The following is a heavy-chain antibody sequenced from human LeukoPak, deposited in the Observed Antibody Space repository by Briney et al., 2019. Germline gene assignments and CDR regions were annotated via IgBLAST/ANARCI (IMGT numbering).Heavy chain of an antibody. CDR2: IYPGDSDT. J-gene: IGHJ6*03. V-gene: IGHV5-51*01. CDR3: ARLPNWGNYYYYYMDV. D-gene: IGHD7-27*01. Sequence: GESLKISCQGSGYSFTSYWIGWVRQMPGKGLEWMGIIYPGDSDTRYSPSFQGQVTISADKSISTAYLQWSSLKASDTAMYYCARLPNWGNYYYYYMDVWGKGTTVTVSS. CDR1: GYSFTSYW.